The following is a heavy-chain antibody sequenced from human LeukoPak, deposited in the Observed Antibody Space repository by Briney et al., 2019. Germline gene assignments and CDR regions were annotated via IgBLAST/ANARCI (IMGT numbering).Heavy chain of an antibody. CDR3: ARHTGYYDSSGRYDASDI. J-gene: IGHJ3*02. D-gene: IGHD3-22*01. CDR1: GGSISNTAYY. V-gene: IGHV4-39*01. CDR2: IYYSGST. Sequence: PSETLSLTCNVSGGSISNTAYYWGWIRQPPGKGLEWIGSIYYSGSTYYNPSLKSRVTISVDTSKNQFSLKLTSVTAADTAVYYCARHTGYYDSSGRYDASDIWGQGTMVTVSS.